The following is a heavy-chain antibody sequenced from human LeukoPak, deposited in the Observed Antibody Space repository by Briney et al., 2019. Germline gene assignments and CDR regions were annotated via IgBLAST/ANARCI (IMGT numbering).Heavy chain of an antibody. D-gene: IGHD1-1*01. CDR1: GGSISSYY. CDR2: IYYSGST. CDR3: ARVFNWNDRLFDY. Sequence: SETLSLTCTVSGGSISSYYWSWIRQPPGKGLEWIGYIYYSGSTNYNPSLKSRVTISVDTSKNQFSLKVNSVTAADTAVYYCARVFNWNDRLFDYWGQGTLVTVSS. V-gene: IGHV4-59*08. J-gene: IGHJ4*02.